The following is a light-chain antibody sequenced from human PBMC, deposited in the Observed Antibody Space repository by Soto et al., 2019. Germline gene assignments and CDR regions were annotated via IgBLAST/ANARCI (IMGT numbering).Light chain of an antibody. CDR3: QQYARSPWT. J-gene: IGKJ1*01. CDR1: QTISSGY. CDR2: GSS. V-gene: IGKV3-20*01. Sequence: EVVLTQSPGTLSLSPGQRATLSCRASQTISSGYLAWYQQRSGQTPRLLIYGSSSRASDIPDRFSGSGSGTDFTLTITRLEPEDLAVYYCQQYARSPWTFGQGTKVEIK.